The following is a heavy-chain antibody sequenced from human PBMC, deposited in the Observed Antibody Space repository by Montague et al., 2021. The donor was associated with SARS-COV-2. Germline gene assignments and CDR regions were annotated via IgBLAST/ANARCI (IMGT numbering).Heavy chain of an antibody. V-gene: IGHV3-48*03. CDR2: ITSDGGII. Sequence: SLRLSCAASGFTLSRHEVNWVRQAPGKGLEWVSYITSDGGIIYYXDFVEGRFTISRDNAKNSLYLHMNSLRVGDTAVYYCATLARGLFDHGMDVWGQGTTVAVSS. J-gene: IGHJ6*02. CDR3: ATLARGLFDHGMDV. D-gene: IGHD3-10*01. CDR1: GFTLSRHE.